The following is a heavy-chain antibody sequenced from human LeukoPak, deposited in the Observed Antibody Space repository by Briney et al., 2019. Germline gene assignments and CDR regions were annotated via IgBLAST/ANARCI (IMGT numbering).Heavy chain of an antibody. J-gene: IGHJ6*03. D-gene: IGHD2-8*02. V-gene: IGHV1-2*02. CDR3: ARGVFSGVWLYYYYMDV. CDR2: INPNSGGT. CDR1: GYTFTGYY. Sequence: ASVKVSCKASGYTFTGYYMHWVRQAPGQGLEWMGWINPNSGGTNYAQKFQGRVTMTRDTSISTAYMELSRLRSDDTAVYYCARGVFSGVWLYYYYMDVWGKATTVTVS.